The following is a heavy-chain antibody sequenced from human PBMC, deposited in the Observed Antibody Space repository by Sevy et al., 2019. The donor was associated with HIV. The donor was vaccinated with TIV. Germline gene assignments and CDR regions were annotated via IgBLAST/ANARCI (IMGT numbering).Heavy chain of an antibody. D-gene: IGHD1-26*01. CDR2: ISSSSSTI. V-gene: IGHV3-48*02. J-gene: IGHJ3*02. CDR3: ARLDTGIVGATTEGAFVI. CDR1: GFTFSSYS. Sequence: GGSLRLSCAASGFTFSSYSMNWVRQAPGKGLEWVSYISSSSSTIYYADSVKGRFTISRDNAKNSLYLQMNSLRDEDTAVYYCARLDTGIVGATTEGAFVIWGQGTMVTVSS.